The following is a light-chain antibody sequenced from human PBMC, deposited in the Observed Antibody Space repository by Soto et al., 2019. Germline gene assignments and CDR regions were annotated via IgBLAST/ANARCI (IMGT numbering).Light chain of an antibody. Sequence: ASGITQAPSSLSASTGDRVTITCLSSQGISSYLAWYQQKPGKAPKLLIYAASTLQSGVPSRFSGSGSGTHFTLTISSLQPEDFATYYCQQLHGYPITFGQGTRLEIK. CDR3: QQLHGYPIT. J-gene: IGKJ5*01. V-gene: IGKV1-8*01. CDR2: AAS. CDR1: QGISSY.